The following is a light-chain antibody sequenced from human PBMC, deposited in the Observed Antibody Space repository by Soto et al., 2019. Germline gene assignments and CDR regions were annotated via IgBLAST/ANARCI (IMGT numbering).Light chain of an antibody. CDR3: ATWDATLSAAV. Sequence: QSVLTQPPSVSAAPGQKVTISCSGRSSNIGINFVSWYQKLPGKAPKLLIYENERRPSGIPDRFSGSKSGTSATLAITGLQTGDEADYYCATWDATLSAAVFGGGTKVTVL. CDR2: ENE. J-gene: IGLJ3*02. CDR1: SSNIGINF. V-gene: IGLV1-51*02.